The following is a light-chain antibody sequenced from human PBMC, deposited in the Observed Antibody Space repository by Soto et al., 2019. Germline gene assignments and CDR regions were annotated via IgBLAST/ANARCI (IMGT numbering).Light chain of an antibody. CDR3: QQYYDWLDVT. V-gene: IGKV3-15*01. CDR2: AAS. Sequence: EIVMTQSPATLSVSPGETVTLSCRANQSVSIDLAWYQQKPGQAPRLLISAASTRATGIPARFSGSGSGTEFTLTISSLQSEDFAVYYCQQYYDWLDVTFGQGTKVEI. J-gene: IGKJ1*01. CDR1: QSVSID.